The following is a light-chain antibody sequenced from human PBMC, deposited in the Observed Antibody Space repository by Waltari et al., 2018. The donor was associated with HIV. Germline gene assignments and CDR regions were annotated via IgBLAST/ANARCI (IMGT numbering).Light chain of an antibody. V-gene: IGKV3-15*01. CDR3: QQYNNWPPDT. J-gene: IGKJ2*01. CDR1: QSVSSD. Sequence: EIVMTQSPATLSASPGERATLSCRASQSVSSDLAWYQQNPGYVRRLFIYCASTRATGIPARFSASGSGTEFTLTISSLQSEDFVVYYCQQYNNWPPDTFGQGTKLEIK. CDR2: CAS.